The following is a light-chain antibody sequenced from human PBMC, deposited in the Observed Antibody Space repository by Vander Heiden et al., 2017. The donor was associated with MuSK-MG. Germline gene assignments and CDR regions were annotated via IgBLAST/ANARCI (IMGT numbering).Light chain of an antibody. V-gene: IGKV1-39*01. CDR1: QSIGAF. CDR2: AAY. CDR3: QQSSETPT. Sequence: DIQMTQSPSSLSASVGDRVTLTCRANQSIGAFLNWYQQTPGTATRLLIYAAYSLQSGVPPRFSGSGSGTEFTLTISGLQSEDSATYFCQQSSETPTFGGGTKVEIK. J-gene: IGKJ4*01.